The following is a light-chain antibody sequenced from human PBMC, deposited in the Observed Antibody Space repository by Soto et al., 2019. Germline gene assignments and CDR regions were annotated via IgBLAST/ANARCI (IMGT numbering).Light chain of an antibody. Sequence: DIQMTQSPSTLSASVGDRVTITCRASQSISDSLAWYQQKPGKAPDLLISDASSLERGVPSRFSGSGSGTEFTLTISILQSEDFAVYYCQQYNNWWTFGQGTKVEIK. CDR2: DAS. CDR3: QQYNNWWT. CDR1: QSISDS. V-gene: IGKV1-5*01. J-gene: IGKJ1*01.